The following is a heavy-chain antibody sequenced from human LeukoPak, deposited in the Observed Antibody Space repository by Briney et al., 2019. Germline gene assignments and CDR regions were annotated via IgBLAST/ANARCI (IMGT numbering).Heavy chain of an antibody. Sequence: GESLKISCKVSGYSFTSYWNAWVRQMPWKGLEWMGIVYPGDSDTRYSPSFQGQVTISADKSISTAYLQWSSLKASDTAMYYCARRYYYYDSSGPIFDYWGQGTPVTVSS. J-gene: IGHJ4*02. CDR3: ARRYYYYDSSGPIFDY. CDR1: GYSFTSYW. V-gene: IGHV5-51*01. CDR2: VYPGDSDT. D-gene: IGHD3-22*01.